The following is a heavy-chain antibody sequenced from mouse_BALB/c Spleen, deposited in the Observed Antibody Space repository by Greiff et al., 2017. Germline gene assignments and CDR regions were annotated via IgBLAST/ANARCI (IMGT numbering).Heavy chain of an antibody. CDR3: ARAVYGNYGDY. CDR2: INPSNGRT. J-gene: IGHJ2*01. D-gene: IGHD2-1*01. CDR1: GYTFTSYW. Sequence: VQLQQPGAELVKPGASVKLSCKASGYTFTSYWMHWVKQRPGQGLEWIGEINPSNGRTNYNEKFKSKATLTVDKSSSTAYMQLSSLTSEDSAVYYCARAVYGNYGDYWGQGTTLTVSS. V-gene: IGHV1S81*02.